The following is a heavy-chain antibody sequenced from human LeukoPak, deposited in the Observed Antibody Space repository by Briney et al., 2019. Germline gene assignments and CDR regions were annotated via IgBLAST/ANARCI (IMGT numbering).Heavy chain of an antibody. V-gene: IGHV3-53*01. D-gene: IGHD3-22*01. CDR2: IFRDGCI. J-gene: IGHJ5*02. CDR1: GILVGCNY. CDR3: ARGGDSLCHYPYWLDL. Sequence: GGPRLLCGAAAGILVGCNYMRVRRPPAEERLEGAVIIFRDGCIYYGDPVKGRFPLSRDNSKNTLYLQMHSVRAEDTAVYYCARGGDSLCHYPYWLDLWGQGTLVTVSS.